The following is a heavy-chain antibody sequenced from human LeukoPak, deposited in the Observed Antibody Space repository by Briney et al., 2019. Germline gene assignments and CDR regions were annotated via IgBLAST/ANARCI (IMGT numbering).Heavy chain of an antibody. J-gene: IGHJ3*02. CDR3: ARDTDGDYPDAFDI. CDR1: GYTFTNYG. V-gene: IGHV1-18*01. Sequence: ASVKVSCKASGYTFTNYGISWVRQAPGQGLEWMGWINPYNGNTNYAQKLQGRVTMTTDTSTSTAYMELRSLRSDDTAVYYCARDTDGDYPDAFDIWSQGTMVTVSS. D-gene: IGHD4-17*01. CDR2: INPYNGNT.